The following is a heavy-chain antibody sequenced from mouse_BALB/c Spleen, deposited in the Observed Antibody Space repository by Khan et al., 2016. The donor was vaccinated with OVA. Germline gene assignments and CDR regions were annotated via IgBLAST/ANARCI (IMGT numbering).Heavy chain of an antibody. J-gene: IGHJ4*01. CDR3: ARSLYYSYGYALDC. Sequence: EVQLQESGPGLVKPSQSLSLTCTATGYSITSDYAWNWIRQFPGNKLEWMGYISSTGSTNYNPSLKSRISITRDTSKNQFFPQLKSVTTEDTATYYCARSLYYSYGYALDCWGRGTSITVSS. CDR2: ISSTGST. D-gene: IGHD2-14*01. CDR1: GYSITSDYA. V-gene: IGHV3-2*02.